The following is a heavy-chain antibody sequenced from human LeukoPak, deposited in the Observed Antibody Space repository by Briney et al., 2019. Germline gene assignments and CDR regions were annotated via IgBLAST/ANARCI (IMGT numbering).Heavy chain of an antibody. Sequence: GASVKVSCKASGGTFSSYAISWVRQAPGQGLEWMGGIIPIFGTANYAQKFQGRVTITTDESTSTAYMELSSLRSEDTAVYYCARETGRLVSRFRYMDVGGKGTTVTVSS. V-gene: IGHV1-69*05. D-gene: IGHD3-9*01. J-gene: IGHJ6*03. CDR1: GGTFSSYA. CDR3: ARETGRLVSRFRYMDV. CDR2: IIPIFGTA.